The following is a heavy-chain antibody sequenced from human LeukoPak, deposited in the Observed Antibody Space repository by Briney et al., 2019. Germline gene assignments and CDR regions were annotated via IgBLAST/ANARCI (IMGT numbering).Heavy chain of an antibody. J-gene: IGHJ6*03. CDR1: GGSISSYY. CDR2: IYYSGST. Sequence: SETLSLTCTVSGGSISSYYWSWIRQPPGKGLEWIGYIYYSGSTNYNPSLKSRVTISVDTSKNQFSLKLSSVTAADTAVYYCASNGGNYYYYYMDVWGKGTTVTVSS. CDR3: ASNGGNYYYYYMDV. V-gene: IGHV4-59*08. D-gene: IGHD4-23*01.